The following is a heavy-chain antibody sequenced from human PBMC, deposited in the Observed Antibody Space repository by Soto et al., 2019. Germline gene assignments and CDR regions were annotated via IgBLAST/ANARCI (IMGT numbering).Heavy chain of an antibody. CDR3: AKDKWATERAYFDY. D-gene: IGHD1-1*01. CDR1: GFTFDDYA. Sequence: PGGSLRLSCAASGFTFDDYAMHWVRQAPGKGLEWVSGISWNSGSIGYADSVKGRFTISRDNAKNSLYLQMNSLRAEDTALYYCAKDKWATERAYFDYWGQGTLVTVSS. CDR2: ISWNSGSI. V-gene: IGHV3-9*01. J-gene: IGHJ4*02.